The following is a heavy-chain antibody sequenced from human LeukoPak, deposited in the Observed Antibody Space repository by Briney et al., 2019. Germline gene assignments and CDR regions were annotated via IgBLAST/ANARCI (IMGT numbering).Heavy chain of an antibody. CDR2: ISSSSSYI. CDR1: GFTFSSYS. Sequence: PGGSLRLSCAASGFTFSSYSMNWVRQAPGKGLEWVSSISSSSSYIYYADSVKGRFTISRDNAKNSLYLQMNSLRAEDAAVYYCARDLYLGYCSSTTCRKLDYWGQGTLVTVSS. CDR3: ARDLYLGYCSSTTCRKLDY. D-gene: IGHD2-2*01. J-gene: IGHJ4*02. V-gene: IGHV3-21*01.